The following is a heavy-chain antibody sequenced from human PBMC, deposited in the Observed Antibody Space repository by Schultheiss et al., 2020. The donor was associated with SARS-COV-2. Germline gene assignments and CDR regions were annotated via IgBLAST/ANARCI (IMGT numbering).Heavy chain of an antibody. V-gene: IGHV4-59*12. J-gene: IGHJ4*02. CDR2: INYSGGT. CDR3: ARVTLEEFQEDY. Sequence: SETLSLTCTVSGDSISIYYWSWIRQPPGKGLEWIAYINYSGGTNYNPSLKSRVSISIDTSKNQLSLKLSSVTAADTAVYYCARVTLEEFQEDYWGQGTLVTVSS. D-gene: IGHD1-1*01. CDR1: GDSISIYY.